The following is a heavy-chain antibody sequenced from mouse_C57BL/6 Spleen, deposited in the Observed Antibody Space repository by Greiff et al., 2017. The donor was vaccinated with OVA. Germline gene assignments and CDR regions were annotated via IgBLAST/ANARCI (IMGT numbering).Heavy chain of an antibody. CDR3: ASDGYFDY. CDR1: GFTFSDYG. V-gene: IGHV5-17*01. J-gene: IGHJ2*01. Sequence: EVMLVESGGGLVKPGGSLKLSCAASGFTFSDYGMHWVRQAPEKGLEWVAYISSGSSTIYYADTVKGRFTISRDNAKNTLFLQMTRLRSEDTAMYYCASDGYFDYWGQGTTLTVSA. CDR2: ISSGSSTI.